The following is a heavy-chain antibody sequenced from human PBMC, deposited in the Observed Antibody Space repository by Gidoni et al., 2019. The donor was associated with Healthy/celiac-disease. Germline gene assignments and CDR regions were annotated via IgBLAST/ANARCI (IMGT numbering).Heavy chain of an antibody. CDR2: IYHSGST. CDR3: ARDRNYYDSSGYYEFDY. V-gene: IGHV4-38-2*02. D-gene: IGHD3-22*01. CDR1: GYSISSGYY. Sequence: QVQLQESGPGLVKPSETLSLTCAVSGYSISSGYYWGWIRQPPGKGLEWIGSIYHSGSTYYNPSLKSRVTISVDTSKNQFSLKLSSVTAADTAVYYCARDRNYYDSSGYYEFDYWGQGTLVTVSS. J-gene: IGHJ4*02.